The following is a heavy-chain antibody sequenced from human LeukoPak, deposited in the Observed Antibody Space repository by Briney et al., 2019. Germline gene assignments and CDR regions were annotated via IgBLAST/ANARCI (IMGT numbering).Heavy chain of an antibody. CDR2: ISYDGSNK. CDR1: GFTFSSYG. D-gene: IGHD3-22*01. CDR3: VKAGGTMTPDY. J-gene: IGHJ4*02. V-gene: IGHV3-30*18. Sequence: GGSLRLSCAASGFTFSSYGMHWVRQAPGKGLEWVAVISYDGSNKYYADSVKGRFTISRDNSKNTLYLQMNSLRAEDTAVYYCVKAGGTMTPDYWGQGTLVTVSS.